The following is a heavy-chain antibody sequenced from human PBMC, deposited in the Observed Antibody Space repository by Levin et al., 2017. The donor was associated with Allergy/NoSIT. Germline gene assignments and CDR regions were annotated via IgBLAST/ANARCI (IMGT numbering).Heavy chain of an antibody. Sequence: GGSLRLSCAASGFTFSSYGMHWVRQAPGKGLEWVAVISYDGSNKYYADSVKGRFTISRDNSKNTLYLQMNSLRAEDTAVYYCAKGGYYYDSSGYPRGYFDYWGQGTLVTVSS. CDR2: ISYDGSNK. V-gene: IGHV3-30*18. CDR3: AKGGYYYDSSGYPRGYFDY. D-gene: IGHD3-22*01. J-gene: IGHJ4*02. CDR1: GFTFSSYG.